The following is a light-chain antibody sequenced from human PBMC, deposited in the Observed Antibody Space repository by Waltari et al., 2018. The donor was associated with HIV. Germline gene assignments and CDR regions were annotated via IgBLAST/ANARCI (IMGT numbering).Light chain of an antibody. CDR3: GTWDPRLGSAV. J-gene: IGLJ3*02. CDR1: SSIGHNV. Sequence: QSVFTQPPSVAAAPGQKVTISSCVSSSIGHNVLSWYQHLPGAAPKLLIYDNNNRPSGISDRFSGSKSGTSATLGITGLQTGDEADYYCGTWDPRLGSAVFGGGTKLTVL. CDR2: DNN. V-gene: IGLV1-51*01.